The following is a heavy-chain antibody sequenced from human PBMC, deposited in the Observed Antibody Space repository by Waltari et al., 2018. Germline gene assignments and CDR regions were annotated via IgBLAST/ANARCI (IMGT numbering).Heavy chain of an antibody. CDR2: INYDGSQK. J-gene: IGHJ4*02. V-gene: IGHV3-7*01. D-gene: IGHD2-2*01. CDR1: GFTFSRYW. Sequence: EVQLVESGGGLVQPGGSLRLSCGACGFTFSRYWMSWVRQTPGKGLEWVANINYDGSQKYYVDSVKGRFTISRDNAKNSVYLQMNSLRVEDTAVYYCAKSRGFEYWGQGTLITVSS. CDR3: AKSRGFEY.